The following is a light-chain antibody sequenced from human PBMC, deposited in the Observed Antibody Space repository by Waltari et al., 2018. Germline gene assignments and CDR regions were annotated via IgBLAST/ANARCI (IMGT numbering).Light chain of an antibody. CDR2: EVN. J-gene: IGLJ3*02. CDR1: NSDFRSYNR. V-gene: IGLV2-18*02. CDR3: SSWTGSPV. Sequence: QSALTQPPPVSGSPGQTVTITCTGTNSDFRSYNRVSWYQKPPGTAPKRVIYEVNNRPSGVPDRFTGSKSGNTASLTISGRQAEDEADYYCSSWTGSPVFGGGTKLTVL.